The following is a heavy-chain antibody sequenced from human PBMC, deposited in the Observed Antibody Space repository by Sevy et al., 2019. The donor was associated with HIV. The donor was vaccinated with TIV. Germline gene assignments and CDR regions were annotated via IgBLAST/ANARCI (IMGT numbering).Heavy chain of an antibody. V-gene: IGHV1-18*01. CDR1: GYSFSNYG. CDR3: ARGNPPGGF. D-gene: IGHD3-10*01. Sequence: ASVKVSCKASGYSFSNYGITWVRQAPGQGLEWMGWISGYSGNIRYSQKVQGRLTMTSDTSTSTAYMELTGLKSDDTATYYCARGNPPGGFWGQGTLVTVSS. J-gene: IGHJ4*02. CDR2: ISGYSGNI.